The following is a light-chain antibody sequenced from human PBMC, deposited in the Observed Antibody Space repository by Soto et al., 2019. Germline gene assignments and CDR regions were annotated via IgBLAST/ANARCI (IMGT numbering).Light chain of an antibody. CDR2: GAS. J-gene: IGKJ4*01. Sequence: ETVMTQSPATLSVSPGERATLSCRASQNIRTNLAWYQQKPGQAPRLLIYGASTRATGIPDRFSGSGSGTDFTLTISSLQSEDSSLYYCQQYNIWPPLTFGGGTRVEIK. CDR1: QNIRTN. V-gene: IGKV3-15*01. CDR3: QQYNIWPPLT.